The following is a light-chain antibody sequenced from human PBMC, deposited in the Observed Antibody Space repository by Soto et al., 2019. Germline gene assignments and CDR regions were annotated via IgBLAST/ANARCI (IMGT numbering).Light chain of an antibody. Sequence: QSALTQPASVSGSLGQSITISCTGTSSDIGSYNLVSWYQQHPGKAPKVMIYEGTKRPSGISNRFSGSQSGNTASLTISGLQAEDQADYYCCSYADRILFLFGGGTQLTVL. CDR1: SSDIGSYNL. CDR3: CSYADRILFL. J-gene: IGLJ3*02. V-gene: IGLV2-23*01. CDR2: EGT.